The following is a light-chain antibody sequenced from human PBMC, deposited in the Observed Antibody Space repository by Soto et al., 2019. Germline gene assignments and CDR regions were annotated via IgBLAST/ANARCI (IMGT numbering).Light chain of an antibody. Sequence: DIVMTQSPDSLAVSLGERATINCKSSRSLLHNSNDKNYLAWYQQKPGKPPKLLFYWASTRQSGVPERFSGSGSERDFTLTVTSLRAEDVEVYYCQQYYGIPLTFGGGTKVEIK. V-gene: IGKV4-1*01. CDR1: RSLLHNSNDKNY. J-gene: IGKJ4*01. CDR3: QQYYGIPLT. CDR2: WAS.